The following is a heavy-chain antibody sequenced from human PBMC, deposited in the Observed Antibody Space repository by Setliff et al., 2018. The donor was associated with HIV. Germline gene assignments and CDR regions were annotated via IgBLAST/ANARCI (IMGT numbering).Heavy chain of an antibody. CDR3: AREYDVLLWIGSQYGRGNLDS. V-gene: IGHV1-46*01. J-gene: IGHJ4*02. D-gene: IGHD3-10*01. CDR2: INPSVGST. Sequence: ASVKVSCKASGYSFTNYAISWVRQAPGQGLEWMGIINPSVGSTSYAQKFQGRVTMTRDTSTSTVYMELSSLRSEDTAVYYCAREYDVLLWIGSQYGRGNLDSWGQGTPVTVSS. CDR1: GYSFTNYA.